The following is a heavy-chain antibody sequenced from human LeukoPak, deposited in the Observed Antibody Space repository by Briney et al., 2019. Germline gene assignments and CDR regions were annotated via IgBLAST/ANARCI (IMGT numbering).Heavy chain of an antibody. D-gene: IGHD5-18*01. J-gene: IGHJ4*02. CDR3: ARGLKRGYSYGPNLGY. V-gene: IGHV3-21*01. CDR1: GFTFSSYS. CDR2: ISSSSYI. Sequence: GGSLRLSCAASGFTFSSYSMNWVRQAPGKGLEWVSSISSSSYIYYADSVKGRFTISRDNAKNSLYLQMNSLRAEDTAVYYCARGLKRGYSYGPNLGYWGQGTLVTVSS.